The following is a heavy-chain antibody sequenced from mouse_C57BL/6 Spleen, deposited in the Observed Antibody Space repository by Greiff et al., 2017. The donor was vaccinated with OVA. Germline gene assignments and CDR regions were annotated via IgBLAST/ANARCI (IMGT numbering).Heavy chain of an antibody. CDR1: GYTFTSYG. CDR3: EREGSGYYALDY. D-gene: IGHD3-1*01. J-gene: IGHJ4*01. V-gene: IGHV1-81*01. CDR2: IYPRSGNT. Sequence: VQLQQSGAELARPGASVKLSCTASGYTFTSYGISWVKQRTGQGLEWIGAIYPRSGNTYYNEKFKGKATLTADKSSSTAYMELRSLTSEDSAVYFWEREGSGYYALDYWGQGTSVTVSS.